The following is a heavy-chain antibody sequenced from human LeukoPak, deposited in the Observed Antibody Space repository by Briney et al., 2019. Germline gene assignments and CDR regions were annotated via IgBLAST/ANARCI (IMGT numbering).Heavy chain of an antibody. V-gene: IGHV3-23*01. D-gene: IGHD4/OR15-4a*01. CDR2: ISGSGGST. J-gene: IGHJ4*02. CDR1: GFICSTYA. Sequence: GGSLRLSCAASGFICSTYAMNWVRQVPGKGLEWVSTISGSGGSTYYADSVKGRFTISRDNAKNTLFLQMNSLRAEDTAVYYCAKEYGASRWGQGTLVTVSS. CDR3: AKEYGASR.